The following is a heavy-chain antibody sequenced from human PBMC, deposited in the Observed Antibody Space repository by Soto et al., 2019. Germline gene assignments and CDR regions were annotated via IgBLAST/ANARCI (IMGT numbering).Heavy chain of an antibody. V-gene: IGHV1-18*01. D-gene: IGHD3-10*01. CDR1: GYTFTSDV. CDR2: SSAYNVNT. CDR3: ASIYYGSGSYVRWFDP. J-gene: IGHJ5*02. Sequence: QVQLVQSGAEVKKPGASVKVSCKASGYTFTSDVSSWGRQAPGQGLEWMGGSSAYNVNTNYAQKLQGRVTMTTDTSTSTAYMELRSLRSDETAVYYCASIYYGSGSYVRWFDPWGQGTLVTVSS.